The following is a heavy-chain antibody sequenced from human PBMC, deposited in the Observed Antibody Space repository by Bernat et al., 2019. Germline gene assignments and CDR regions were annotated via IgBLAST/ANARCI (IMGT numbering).Heavy chain of an antibody. D-gene: IGHD1-26*01. CDR2: INPNSGAT. V-gene: IGHV1-2*06. J-gene: IGHJ6*03. Sequence: QVQLVQSGAEVKKPGASVMVSCKASGYTFTGYYIHWVRQAPGQGLEWMGRINPNSGATNSAQEFQGRVTMPRDTSSSTAYMELSRLRSDDTAVYYCVRDQGGARLYSSYYMDVWGKGTTVTVSS. CDR3: VRDQGGARLYSSYYMDV. CDR1: GYTFTGYY.